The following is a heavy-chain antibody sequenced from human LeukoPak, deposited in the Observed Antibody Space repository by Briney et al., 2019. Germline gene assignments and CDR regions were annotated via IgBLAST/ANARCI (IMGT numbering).Heavy chain of an antibody. Sequence: GSLRLSCAASGFTFSSYSMNWVRQAPGKGLEWVSYISSSSSTIYYADSVKGRFTISRDNAKNSLYLQMNSLRAEDTAVYYCAREWEPLPGDAFDIWGQGTMVTVSS. CDR2: ISSSSSTI. CDR1: GFTFSSYS. CDR3: AREWEPLPGDAFDI. D-gene: IGHD1-26*01. J-gene: IGHJ3*02. V-gene: IGHV3-48*04.